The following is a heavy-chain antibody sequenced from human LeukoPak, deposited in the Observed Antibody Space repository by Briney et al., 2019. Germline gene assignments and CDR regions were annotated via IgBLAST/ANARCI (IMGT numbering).Heavy chain of an antibody. J-gene: IGHJ4*02. D-gene: IGHD2-15*01. CDR1: GFTFSSYS. CDR3: ASLTDIEVGAVRY. CDR2: ISSSSNYI. V-gene: IGHV3-21*01. Sequence: GRSLRLSCAASGFTFSSYSMNWVRQAPGKGLEWVSSISSSSNYIYYADSVKGRFTISRDNAKNSLYLQMNSLRAEDTAVYYCASLTDIEVGAVRYWGQGTLVTVSS.